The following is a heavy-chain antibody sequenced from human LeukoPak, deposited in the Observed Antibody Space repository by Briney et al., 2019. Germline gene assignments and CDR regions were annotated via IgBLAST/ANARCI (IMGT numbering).Heavy chain of an antibody. Sequence: ASVKVSCKASGYTFTSYGISWVRQAPGQGLEWMAWISAYNGNTNYAQKLQGRVTMTTDTSTSTAYMELRSLRSDDTAVYYCARAPHFYYYDSSGYLDYWGQGTMVTVSS. V-gene: IGHV1-18*01. D-gene: IGHD3-22*01. CDR3: ARAPHFYYYDSSGYLDY. CDR1: GYTFTSYG. J-gene: IGHJ4*02. CDR2: ISAYNGNT.